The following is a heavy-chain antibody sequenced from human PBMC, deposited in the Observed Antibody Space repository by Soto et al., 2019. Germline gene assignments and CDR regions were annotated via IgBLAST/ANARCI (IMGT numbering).Heavy chain of an antibody. J-gene: IGHJ4*02. CDR2: IYYSGST. D-gene: IGHD5-18*01. Sequence: QVQLQESGPGLVKPSETLSLTCTVSGGSISSYYWSWIRQPPGKGLEWIGYIYYSGSTNYNPSLRSRVTISVDTSRNQFSRKLSSVTAADTAVYYCARRGYSYGFFDYWGQGTLVTVSS. CDR1: GGSISSYY. V-gene: IGHV4-59*01. CDR3: ARRGYSYGFFDY.